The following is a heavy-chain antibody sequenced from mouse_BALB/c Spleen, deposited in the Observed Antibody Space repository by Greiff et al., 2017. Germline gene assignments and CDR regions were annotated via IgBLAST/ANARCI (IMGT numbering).Heavy chain of an antibody. CDR2: INPNNGGT. J-gene: IGHJ2*01. CDR3: STMITKNYYFDY. D-gene: IGHD2-4*01. V-gene: IGHV1-18*01. CDR1: GYTFTEYT. Sequence: VQLKESGPELVKPGASVKISCKTSGYTFTEYTMHWVKQSHGKSLEWIGGINPNNGGTSYNQKFKGKATLTVDKSSSTAYMELRSLTSEDSAVYYFSTMITKNYYFDYWGQGTTLTVSS.